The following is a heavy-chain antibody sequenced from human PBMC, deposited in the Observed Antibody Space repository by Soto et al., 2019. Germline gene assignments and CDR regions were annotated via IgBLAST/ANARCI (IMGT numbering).Heavy chain of an antibody. Sequence: SETLSLTCTGSGGSISSGDYYWSWIRQPPGKGLEWIGTIFYSGSTYYNPSLKSRVTISIDTSKNQFSLNLNSVTAADTAVYYCAGHLRDTNGYWSKFDYWGQGTLVTVSS. CDR3: AGHLRDTNGYWSKFDY. CDR2: IFYSGST. D-gene: IGHD3-22*01. CDR1: GGSISSGDYY. J-gene: IGHJ4*02. V-gene: IGHV4-39*01.